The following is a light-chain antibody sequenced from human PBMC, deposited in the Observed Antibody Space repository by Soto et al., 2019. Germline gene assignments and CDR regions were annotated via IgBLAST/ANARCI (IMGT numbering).Light chain of an antibody. CDR3: LQYHNLWA. Sequence: IVMTQSPATLSVSPGERVTLSCRAGQNIYSNIAWYQQRPGQAPRLLIYRASTRATGVPARFSGSGSGTDFTLTISSLQSEDFTVYSCLQYHNLWAFGQGTKVEIK. CDR2: RAS. J-gene: IGKJ1*01. V-gene: IGKV3-15*01. CDR1: QNIYSN.